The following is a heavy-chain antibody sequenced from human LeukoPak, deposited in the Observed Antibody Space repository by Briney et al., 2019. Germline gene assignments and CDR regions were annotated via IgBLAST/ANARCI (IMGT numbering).Heavy chain of an antibody. D-gene: IGHD3-22*01. V-gene: IGHV4-34*01. CDR3: ARALYDSGYNY. Sequence: SETLSLTCAVYGGSFSGYYWSWIRQPPGKGLEWIGEINHSGSTNYNPSLKSRVTISVDTSKNQFSLKLSSVTAADTAVYYCARALYDSGYNYWGQGTLVTVSS. CDR2: INHSGST. J-gene: IGHJ4*02. CDR1: GGSFSGYY.